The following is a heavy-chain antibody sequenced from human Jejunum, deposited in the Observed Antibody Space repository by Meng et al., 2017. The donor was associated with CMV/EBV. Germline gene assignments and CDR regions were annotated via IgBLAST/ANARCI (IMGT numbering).Heavy chain of an antibody. CDR1: GFTCSSSA. J-gene: IGHJ4*02. D-gene: IGHD2-2*01. CDR2: ISVSGGST. CDR3: AKDVAVVLAAAMNY. V-gene: IGHV3-23*01. Sequence: ASGFTCSSSAMTWVRQAPGKGLEWVSSISVSGGSTYYADSVKGRFTISRDNSKNMLYLQMDSLRAEDTAIYYCAKDVAVVLAAAMNYWGQGTLVTVSS.